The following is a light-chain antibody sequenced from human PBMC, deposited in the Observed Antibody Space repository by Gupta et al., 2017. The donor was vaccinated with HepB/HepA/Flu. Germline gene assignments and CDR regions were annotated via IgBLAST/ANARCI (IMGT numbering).Light chain of an antibody. V-gene: IGKV1-39*01. J-gene: IGKJ3*01. CDR3: QQSYSTPVT. CDR2: ATS. Sequence: DIQMTQSPSSLSASVGDRITITCRASQSIRNFLNWYQQKPGKDPNLLIYATSSLQSWVPSRFSGSGSGTDFTLTISSLQAEDFAAYYCQQSYSTPVTFGPGTKVEIK. CDR1: QSIRNF.